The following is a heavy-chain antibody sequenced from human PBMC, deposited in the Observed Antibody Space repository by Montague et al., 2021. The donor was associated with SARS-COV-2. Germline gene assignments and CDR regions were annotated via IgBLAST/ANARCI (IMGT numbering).Heavy chain of an antibody. V-gene: IGHV4-38-2*02. CDR3: WGGVGAAYYYYGMDV. Sequence: SETLSLTCTVSGYSISSGYYWGWIRQPPGKGLEWIGSIYHSGSTYYNSSLNRRVTISVDTSKNQFSLKLSSVTAAATVVYYSWGGVGAAYYYYGMDVWGQGTTVTVSS. D-gene: IGHD1-26*01. CDR2: IYHSGST. CDR1: GYSISSGYY. J-gene: IGHJ6*02.